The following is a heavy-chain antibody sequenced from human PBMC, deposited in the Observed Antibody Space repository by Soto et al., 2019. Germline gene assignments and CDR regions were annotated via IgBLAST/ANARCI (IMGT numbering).Heavy chain of an antibody. V-gene: IGHV4-39*01. CDR2: IYYSGST. Sequence: SETLSLTCTVSGGSISSSSYYWGWVRQPPGKGLEWIGSIYYSGSTYYNPSLKSRVTISVDTSKNQFSLKLSSVTAADTAVYYCATLWFGEGNYWGQGTLVTVSS. J-gene: IGHJ4*02. CDR1: GGSISSSSYY. CDR3: ATLWFGEGNY. D-gene: IGHD3-10*01.